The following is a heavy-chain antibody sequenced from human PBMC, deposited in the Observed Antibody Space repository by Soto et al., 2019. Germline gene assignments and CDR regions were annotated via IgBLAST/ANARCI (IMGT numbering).Heavy chain of an antibody. D-gene: IGHD2-21*01. J-gene: IGHJ6*02. CDR1: GYILTSYD. CDR3: GRGLAEGYYSYGMDV. CDR2: LTPDTGDT. Sequence: QEQLVQSGAEVKKPGASVKVSCKASGYILTSYDIYWVRQAPGQGLEWMGSLTPDTGDTVYAQKFQGRIIVTRNTAISIAYMELNNLKPEDTAVYYCGRGLAEGYYSYGMDVWGQGTTVTVSS. V-gene: IGHV1-8*01.